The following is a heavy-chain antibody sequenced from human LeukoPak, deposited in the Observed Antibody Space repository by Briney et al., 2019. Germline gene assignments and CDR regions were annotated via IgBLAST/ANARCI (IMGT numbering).Heavy chain of an antibody. D-gene: IGHD3-16*01. CDR2: INDIGHT. CDR3: ARGEGNDYVWGSFYYYLDV. CDR1: GESFNGFY. Sequence: SETLSLTCAVNGESFNGFYWTWIRQSPGKGLEWIGEINDIGHTNYNASLKSRVTTSLDTSQKQFSLKLTSVTAADTAVYYCARGEGNDYVWGSFYYYLDVWGKGTAVTVSS. V-gene: IGHV4-34*01. J-gene: IGHJ6*03.